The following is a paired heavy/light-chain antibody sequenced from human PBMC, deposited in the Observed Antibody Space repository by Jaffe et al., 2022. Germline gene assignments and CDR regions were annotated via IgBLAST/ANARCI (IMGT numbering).Light chain of an antibody. Sequence: DIVMTQSPDSLAVSLGERATINCKSSQSVLYNSNNKNYLAWYQQKPGQPPKLLIYWASIRESGVPDRFSGSGSGTDFTLTISSLQAEDVAVYYCQQYYSPRTFGRGTKVEIK. J-gene: IGKJ4*02. CDR2: WAS. CDR3: QQYYSPRT. V-gene: IGKV4-1*01. CDR1: QSVLYNSNNKNY.
Heavy chain of an antibody. Sequence: EVQLVESGGGLVQPGGSLRLSCAASRFTFSDYWMSWVRQAPEKGLEWVAYIKQDGSERQYVDSVKGRFIISRDNAKNSLYLQMNSLRAEDTAVYYCARHKEGAFDIWGQGTMVTVSS. CDR2: IKQDGSER. CDR3: ARHKEGAFDI. CDR1: RFTFSDYW. D-gene: IGHD3-16*01. J-gene: IGHJ3*02. V-gene: IGHV3-7*05.